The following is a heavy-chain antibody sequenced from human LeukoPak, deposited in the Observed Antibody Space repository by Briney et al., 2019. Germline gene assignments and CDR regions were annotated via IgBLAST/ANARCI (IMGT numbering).Heavy chain of an antibody. Sequence: PSETLSLTCAVYGGSFSGYYWSWIRQPPGKGLEWIGEINHSGSTNYNPSLKSRVTISVDTSKNQFSLKLSSVTAADTAVYYCARAYYYDSSGYYYYYGMDVWGQGTTVTV. J-gene: IGHJ6*02. CDR3: ARAYYYDSSGYYYYYGMDV. CDR1: GGSFSGYY. CDR2: INHSGST. V-gene: IGHV4-34*01. D-gene: IGHD3-22*01.